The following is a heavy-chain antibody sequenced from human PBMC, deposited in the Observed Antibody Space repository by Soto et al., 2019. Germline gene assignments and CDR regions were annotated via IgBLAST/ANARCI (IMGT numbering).Heavy chain of an antibody. D-gene: IGHD3-10*01. J-gene: IGHJ5*02. Sequence: ESGPTLVNPTQTLTLTCTFSGFSLSTSGVGVGWIRQPPGKALEWLALIYWDDDKRYSPSLKSRLTITKDTSKNQVVLTMTNMDPVDTATYYCAHTSTVLWFGESPPGWFDPWGQGTLVTVSS. V-gene: IGHV2-5*02. CDR1: GFSLSTSGVG. CDR3: AHTSTVLWFGESPPGWFDP. CDR2: IYWDDDK.